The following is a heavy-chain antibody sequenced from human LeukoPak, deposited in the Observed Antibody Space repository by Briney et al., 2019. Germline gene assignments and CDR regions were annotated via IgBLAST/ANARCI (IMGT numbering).Heavy chain of an antibody. CDR3: ARGGYEMATTSFDY. V-gene: IGHV3-21*01. J-gene: IGHJ4*02. D-gene: IGHD5-24*01. CDR1: GFTFSSYS. CDR2: ISSSSTYI. Sequence: GGSLRLSCAASGFTFSSYSMNWVRQAPGKGLEWVSSISSSSTYIYYADSVKGRFTISRDNAKNSLYLQMNSLRAEDTAVYYCARGGYEMATTSFDYWGQGTLVTVSS.